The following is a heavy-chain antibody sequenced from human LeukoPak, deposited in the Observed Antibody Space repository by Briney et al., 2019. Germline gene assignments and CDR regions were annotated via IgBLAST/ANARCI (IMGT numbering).Heavy chain of an antibody. D-gene: IGHD3-22*01. J-gene: IGHJ4*02. CDR2: ISGSGGST. V-gene: IGHV3-23*01. CDR3: AESNYYDSSGYYDY. Sequence: PGGSLRLSCAASGFTFSSYAMSWVRQAPGKGLEWVSAISGSGGSTYYADSVKDRFTISRDNSKNTLYLQMNSLRAEDTAVYYCAESNYYDSSGYYDYWGQGTLVTVSS. CDR1: GFTFSSYA.